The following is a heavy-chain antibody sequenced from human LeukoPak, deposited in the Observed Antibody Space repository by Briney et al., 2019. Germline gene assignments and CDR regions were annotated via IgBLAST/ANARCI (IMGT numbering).Heavy chain of an antibody. Sequence: SETLSLTCIVSGGSISTSAYYWGWIRQPPGEGLQWIGSIYYSGNTYYNSSLKSRVTISVDTSTSQFSLRLSSVTAADTAVYYCASSANYGDNSGYFDYWGQGTLVTVSS. D-gene: IGHD4-23*01. CDR3: ASSANYGDNSGYFDY. CDR1: GGSISTSAYY. V-gene: IGHV4-39*01. CDR2: IYYSGNT. J-gene: IGHJ4*02.